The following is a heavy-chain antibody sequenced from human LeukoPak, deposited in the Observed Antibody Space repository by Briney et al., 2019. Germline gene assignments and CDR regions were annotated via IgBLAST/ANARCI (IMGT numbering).Heavy chain of an antibody. J-gene: IGHJ4*02. CDR3: LGSGSYYSFDY. V-gene: IGHV4-39*01. CDR2: IYYSGST. D-gene: IGHD3-10*01. Sequence: SETLSLTCTVSGGSISSSSYYWGWIRQPPGKGLEWIGSIYYSGSTYYNPSLKSRVTISVDTSKNQFSLKLSSVTAADTAVYYCLGSGSYYSFDYWGQGTLVTVSS. CDR1: GGSISSSSYY.